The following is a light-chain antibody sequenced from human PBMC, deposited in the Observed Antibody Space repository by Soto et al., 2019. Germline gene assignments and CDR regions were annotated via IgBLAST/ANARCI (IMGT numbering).Light chain of an antibody. CDR3: QQYSSSPPIT. CDR2: GAS. CDR1: QSVSSSY. J-gene: IGKJ5*01. V-gene: IGKV3-20*01. Sequence: EIVLTQSPGTLSLSPGERATPSRRASQSVSSSYLAWYQQKPGQAPRLLIYGASSRATGIPDRFSGSGSETDFTLTISRLEPEDFAVYYCQQYSSSPPITFGQGTRLEI.